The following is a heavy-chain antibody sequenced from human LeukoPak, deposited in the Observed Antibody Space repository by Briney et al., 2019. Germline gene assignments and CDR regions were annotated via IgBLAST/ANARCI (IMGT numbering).Heavy chain of an antibody. CDR2: INPNSGRT. J-gene: IGHJ4*02. Sequence: GASVKVSCKASGYTFTSSDINWVRQAAGQGLEWMGWINPNSGRTGYAQKFQGRVTMTANTSISTAYMELSSLRFDDTAVYYCARGRSGLAAAGTYDYWGQGPLITVSS. V-gene: IGHV1-8*01. CDR1: GYTFTSSD. D-gene: IGHD6-13*01. CDR3: ARGRSGLAAAGTYDY.